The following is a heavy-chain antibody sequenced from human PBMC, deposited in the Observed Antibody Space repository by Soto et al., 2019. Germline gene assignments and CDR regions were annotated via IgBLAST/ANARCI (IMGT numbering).Heavy chain of an antibody. CDR2: IYNSEST. Sequence: SETLSLTCTVSGGSISSSGYYWAWIRQPPGKGLEWVGSIYNSESTYYNPSLKSQVTISVDTSKNQFSLKLSSVTAADTAVYYCARRSGVIPHNWFDPWGQGTLVTVSS. V-gene: IGHV4-39*01. J-gene: IGHJ5*02. CDR1: GGSISSSGYY. CDR3: ARRSGVIPHNWFDP. D-gene: IGHD3-16*02.